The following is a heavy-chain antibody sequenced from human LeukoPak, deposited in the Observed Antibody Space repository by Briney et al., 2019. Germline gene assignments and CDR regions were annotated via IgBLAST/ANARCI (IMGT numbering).Heavy chain of an antibody. Sequence: GGSLRLSCAVSGFTFSRFSMTWVRQAPGKRLEWVSSISSSSSYIYYRDSVKGRFTISRDNAKNSLYLQVHSLRAEDTAVYYCALVGATSWAPFDYWGQGTLVTVSS. CDR2: ISSSSSYI. D-gene: IGHD1-26*01. CDR3: ALVGATSWAPFDY. V-gene: IGHV3-21*01. J-gene: IGHJ4*02. CDR1: GFTFSRFS.